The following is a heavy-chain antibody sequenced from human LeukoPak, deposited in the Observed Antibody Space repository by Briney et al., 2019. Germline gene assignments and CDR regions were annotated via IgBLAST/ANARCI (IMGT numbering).Heavy chain of an antibody. V-gene: IGHV1-46*01. CDR2: INPSGGST. Sequence: ASVKVSCKASGYTFTSYYMHWVRQAPGQGLEWMGIINPSGGSTSYAQKFLGRVTMTRDMSTSTVYMELSSLRSEDTAVYYCARSGIAASFDIWGQGTMVTVSS. CDR3: ARSGIAASFDI. CDR1: GYTFTSYY. D-gene: IGHD6-13*01. J-gene: IGHJ3*02.